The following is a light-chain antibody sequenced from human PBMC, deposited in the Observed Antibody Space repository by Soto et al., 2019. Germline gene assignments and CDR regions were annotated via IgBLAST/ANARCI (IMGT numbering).Light chain of an antibody. V-gene: IGLV2-14*01. J-gene: IGLJ1*01. CDR1: SSDVGGYNY. CDR2: DVS. Sequence: QSVLTQPASVSGSPGQSITSCCTGTSSDVGGYNYVSWYQQHPGKAPKFMIYDVSNRPSGVSNRFSGSKSGNTASLTISGLQAEDEADYYCSSYTTSNTRQIVFGTGTKVTV. CDR3: SSYTTSNTRQIV.